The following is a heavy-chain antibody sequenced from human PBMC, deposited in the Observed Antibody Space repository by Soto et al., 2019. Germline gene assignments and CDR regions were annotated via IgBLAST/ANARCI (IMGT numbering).Heavy chain of an antibody. CDR3: ARQGYYDSSGYYRDPFDY. V-gene: IGHV4-39*01. Sequence: SDTLSVTCTVSGGSISSSSYYWGWIRQPPGKGLEWIGSIYYSGSTYYNPSLKSRVTISVDTSKNQFSLKLSSVTAADTAVYYCARQGYYDSSGYYRDPFDYWGQGTLVTVSS. CDR1: GGSISSSSYY. CDR2: IYYSGST. D-gene: IGHD3-22*01. J-gene: IGHJ4*02.